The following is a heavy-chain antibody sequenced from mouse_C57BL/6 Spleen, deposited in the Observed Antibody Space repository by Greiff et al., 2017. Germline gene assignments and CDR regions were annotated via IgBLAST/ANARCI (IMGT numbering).Heavy chain of an antibody. CDR2: INPSTGGT. J-gene: IGHJ3*01. CDR3: ARREDYGNWGFAY. D-gene: IGHD2-1*01. V-gene: IGHV1-42*01. CDR1: GYSFTGYY. Sequence: EVHLVESGPELVKPGASVKISCKASGYSFTGYYMNWVKQSHEKSLEWIGEINPSTGGTTYNQKFKAKATLTVDKSSSTAYMQLKSLTSEDSAVYYWARREDYGNWGFAYWGQGTLVTVSA.